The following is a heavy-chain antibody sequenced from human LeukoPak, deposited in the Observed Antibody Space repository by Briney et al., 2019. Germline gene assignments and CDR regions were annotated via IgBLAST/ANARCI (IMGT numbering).Heavy chain of an antibody. Sequence: PGGSLRLSCAASGFIFSSYVMSWVRQAPGKGLEWVSGIGGSGGSTYYADSVKGRFTLSRDNSKNTVFLQMNSLRDEDTAVYYCNTNYGGGATMLDYWGQGTLVTVSS. V-gene: IGHV3-23*01. J-gene: IGHJ4*02. CDR2: IGGSGGST. D-gene: IGHD1-26*01. CDR3: NTNYGGGATMLDY. CDR1: GFIFSSYV.